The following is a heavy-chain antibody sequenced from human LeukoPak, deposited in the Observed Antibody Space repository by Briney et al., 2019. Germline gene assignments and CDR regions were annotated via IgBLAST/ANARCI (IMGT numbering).Heavy chain of an antibody. CDR3: ARRLDL. Sequence: PSETLSLTCAVYGGSFSGYYWSWIRQPSGKGLEWIGEINHSGSTNYNPSLKSRVTISVDTSKHQFSLKLSSVTAADTAVYYCARRLDLWGRGTLVTVSS. J-gene: IGHJ2*01. CDR1: GGSFSGYY. V-gene: IGHV4-34*01. CDR2: INHSGST.